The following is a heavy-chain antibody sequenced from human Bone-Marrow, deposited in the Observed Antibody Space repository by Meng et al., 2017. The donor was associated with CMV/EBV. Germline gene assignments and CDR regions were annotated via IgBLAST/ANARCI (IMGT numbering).Heavy chain of an antibody. CDR1: GFTFSSYS. Sequence: GGSLRLSCAASGFTFSSYSMNWVRQAPGKGLEWVSSISSSSSYIYYADSVKGRFTISRDNAKNSLYLQMNSLRAEDTALYYCAKDTDSGSYGEGAFDIWGQGTMVTVSS. J-gene: IGHJ3*02. V-gene: IGHV3-21*04. CDR3: AKDTDSGSYGEGAFDI. CDR2: ISSSSSYI. D-gene: IGHD1-26*01.